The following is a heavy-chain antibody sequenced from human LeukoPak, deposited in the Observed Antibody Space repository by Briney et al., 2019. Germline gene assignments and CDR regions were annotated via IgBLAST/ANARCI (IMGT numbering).Heavy chain of an antibody. J-gene: IGHJ4*02. D-gene: IGHD5-18*01. Sequence: GGSLRLSCAASGFTFSSYGMRWVRQAPGKGLDWVAVISNDGSKKYYADSVKGRFTISRDNSKNTLSLQVSSLRTEDTAVYYCAKDRYSYAFEYSDSWGQGTLVTVSS. CDR1: GFTFSSYG. V-gene: IGHV3-30*18. CDR3: AKDRYSYAFEYSDS. CDR2: ISNDGSKK.